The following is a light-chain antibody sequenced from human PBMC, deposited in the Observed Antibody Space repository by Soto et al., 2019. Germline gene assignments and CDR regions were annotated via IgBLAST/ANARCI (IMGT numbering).Light chain of an antibody. J-gene: IGKJ1*01. Sequence: EIVLTQSRGTLSLSPGERATLSCRASQSVRTNYLAWYQQKRGQAPWILIYGAFNRAGGVPDRFSGSVSGTDGTITISRLEPEDGSVYDCQQYGSSTRTFGQGTKVDIK. CDR2: GAF. CDR3: QQYGSSTRT. CDR1: QSVRTNY. V-gene: IGKV3-20*01.